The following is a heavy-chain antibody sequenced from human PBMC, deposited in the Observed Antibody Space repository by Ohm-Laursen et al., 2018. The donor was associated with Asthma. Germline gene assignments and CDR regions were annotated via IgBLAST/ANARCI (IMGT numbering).Heavy chain of an antibody. CDR3: ARRYCTGGSCSFDS. J-gene: IGHJ4*02. Sequence: GTLSLTCTVSGGSVTGISYYWSWIRQPPGKGLEWIGYIYYTGTTNYNPSFKSRLSISVDTSMNQFSLNLTSVTAADTAVYYCARRYCTGGSCSFDSWGQGTLVTVSS. D-gene: IGHD2-15*01. CDR2: IYYTGTT. CDR1: GGSVTGISYY. V-gene: IGHV4-61*01.